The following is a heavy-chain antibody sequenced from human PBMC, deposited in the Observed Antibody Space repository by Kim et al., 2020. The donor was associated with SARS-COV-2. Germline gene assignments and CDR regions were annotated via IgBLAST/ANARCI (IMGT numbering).Heavy chain of an antibody. CDR3: ASGYSSGWFY. J-gene: IGHJ4*02. V-gene: IGHV4-34*01. CDR1: GGSFSGYY. CDR2: INHSGST. D-gene: IGHD6-19*01. Sequence: SETLSLTCAVYGGSFSGYYWSWIRQPPGKGLEWIGEINHSGSTNYNPSLKSRVTISVDTSKNQFSLKLSSVTAADTAVYYCASGYSSGWFYWGQGTLVTVSS.